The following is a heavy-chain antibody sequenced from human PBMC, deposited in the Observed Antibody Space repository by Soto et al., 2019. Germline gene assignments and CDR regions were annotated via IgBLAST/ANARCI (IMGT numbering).Heavy chain of an antibody. V-gene: IGHV1-69*12. CDR1: GGTFNSYA. CDR2: IIPIFGTT. Sequence: QVQLVQSGAEVKKSGSSVKVSCKASGGTFNSYAISWVRQAPGQGLEWMGGIIPIFGTTNYAQKFQGRVTINADASTSTAYMELSSLRSEDTAVYYCAGGLYSGSYTVYYYYGLDAWGQGTTVTVSS. CDR3: AGGLYSGSYTVYYYYGLDA. D-gene: IGHD1-26*01. J-gene: IGHJ6*02.